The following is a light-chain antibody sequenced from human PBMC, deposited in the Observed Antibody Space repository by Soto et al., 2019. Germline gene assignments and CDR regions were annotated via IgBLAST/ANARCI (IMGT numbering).Light chain of an antibody. V-gene: IGKV1-5*03. CDR2: RAS. CDR3: QQCETYSGT. Sequence: DIQMTQSPSTLSASVGDRVTITCRASQTINTWLAWYQQKPGKAPKLLIYRASNLVSRVPSRFGDSESATEFTLTISSLQPDDFSVYYCQQCETYSGTFGPGTKVDI. CDR1: QTINTW. J-gene: IGKJ3*01.